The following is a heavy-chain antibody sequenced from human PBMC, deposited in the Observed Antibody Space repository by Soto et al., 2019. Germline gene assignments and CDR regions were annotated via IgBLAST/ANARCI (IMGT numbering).Heavy chain of an antibody. CDR2: ISSSGSTI. CDR1: GFTFSDYY. V-gene: IGHV3-11*01. Sequence: GGSLRLSCAASGFTFSDYYMSWIRQAPGKGLEWVSYISSSGSTIYHADSVKGRFTISRDNAKNSLYLQMNSLRAEDTAVYYCAELSSGSSTGYFQHWGQGTLVTVSS. J-gene: IGHJ1*01. CDR3: AELSSGSSTGYFQH. D-gene: IGHD6-19*01.